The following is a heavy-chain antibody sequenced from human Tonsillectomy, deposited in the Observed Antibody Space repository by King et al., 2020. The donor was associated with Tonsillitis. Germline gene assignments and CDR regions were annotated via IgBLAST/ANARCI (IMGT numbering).Heavy chain of an antibody. CDR3: AKDYGNGFDP. CDR1: GFTFDDYA. CDR2: ISWNSGSI. D-gene: IGHD3-10*01. Sequence: VQLVESGGGLVQPGRSLRLSCAASGFTFDDYAMHWVRQAPGKGLEWVSGISWNSGSIGYADSVKGRFTISRDNAKNSLYLQMNSLRAEDTALYYCAKDYGNGFDPWGQGTLVTVSS. V-gene: IGHV3-9*01. J-gene: IGHJ5*02.